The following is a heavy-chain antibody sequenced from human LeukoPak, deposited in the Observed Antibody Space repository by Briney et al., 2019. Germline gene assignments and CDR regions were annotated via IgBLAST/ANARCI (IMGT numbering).Heavy chain of an antibody. D-gene: IGHD3-16*01. CDR2: INPSGTIT. CDR3: ALIAPPHN. CDR1: GITSTSYY. J-gene: IGHJ4*02. Sequence: GASVKVSCKASGITSTSYYIHWVRQAPGRGLEWMGKINPSGTITTYAPKYQGRVTVTKDTSTNTVYMELSSLRSADTAVYYCALIAPPHNWGQGPRVTVSS. V-gene: IGHV1-46*01.